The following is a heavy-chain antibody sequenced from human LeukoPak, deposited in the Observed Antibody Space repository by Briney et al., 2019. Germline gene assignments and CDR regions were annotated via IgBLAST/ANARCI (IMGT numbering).Heavy chain of an antibody. CDR2: ISYDGSNK. V-gene: IGHV3-30-3*01. D-gene: IGHD5-12*01. CDR1: GFTFSSYA. J-gene: IGHJ4*02. CDR3: ARDRGVAAHLDY. Sequence: SGRSLRLSCAASGFTFSSYAMHWVRQAPGKGLEWVAVISYDGSNKYYADSVKGRFTISRDNSKNTLYLQMSSLRAEDTAVYYCARDRGVAAHLDYWGQGTLVTVSS.